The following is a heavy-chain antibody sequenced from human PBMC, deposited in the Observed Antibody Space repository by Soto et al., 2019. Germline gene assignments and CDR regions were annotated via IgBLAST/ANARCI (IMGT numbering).Heavy chain of an antibody. D-gene: IGHD4-17*01. J-gene: IGHJ4*02. CDR2: IDSRGRTI. CDR3: AKERATTTAFDY. CDR1: GLNFSDYY. V-gene: IGHV3-11*01. Sequence: PGGSRRLSCAASGLNFSDYYMSWIRQAPGKGLEWVSYIDSRGRTISYADTVKGRFTISRDKAKNSLYLQMNSLRAEDTAVYYCAKERATTTAFDYWGQGALVTVSS.